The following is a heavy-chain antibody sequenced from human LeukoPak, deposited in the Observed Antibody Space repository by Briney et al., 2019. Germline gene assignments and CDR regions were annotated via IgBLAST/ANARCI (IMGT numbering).Heavy chain of an antibody. Sequence: GASVKLSCKSSGYTVTSYYMHWVRQAPGQGLEWMGIINPSGGSTSYAQKFQGRVTMTRDTATSTVYMQLSSLRSEDTAVYYCARDADRDDYNYEFVYYYGMDVWGQGTTVTVSS. J-gene: IGHJ6*02. CDR1: GYTVTSYY. CDR2: INPSGGST. V-gene: IGHV1-46*01. CDR3: ARDADRDDYNYEFVYYYGMDV. D-gene: IGHD5-24*01.